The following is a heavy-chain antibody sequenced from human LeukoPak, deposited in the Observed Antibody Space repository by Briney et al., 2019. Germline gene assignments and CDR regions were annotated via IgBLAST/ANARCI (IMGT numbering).Heavy chain of an antibody. D-gene: IGHD4-17*01. CDR2: IIPIFGTA. J-gene: IGHJ3*02. Sequence: GASVKVSCKASGGTFSSYAISWVRQAPGQGLEWMGGIIPIFGTANYAQKFQGRVTITTDESTSTAYMELSSLRSEDTAVYYCARDRQSYGDYVLGAFDIWGQGTMVTVSS. CDR3: ARDRQSYGDYVLGAFDI. CDR1: GGTFSSYA. V-gene: IGHV1-69*05.